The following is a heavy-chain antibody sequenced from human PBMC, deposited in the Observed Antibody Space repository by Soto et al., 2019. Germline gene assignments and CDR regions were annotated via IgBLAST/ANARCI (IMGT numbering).Heavy chain of an antibody. CDR1: GGSISSSNW. CDR2: IYHSGST. V-gene: IGHV4-4*02. Sequence: QVQLQESGPGLVKPSGTLSLTCAVSGGSISSSNWWSWVRQPPGKGLAWIGEIYHSGSTNYNPSLKRRVTISVDKSKNQFSLKLSSVTAPDRAVYYCARVSAAGTSFAYWGQGTRVTVSS. D-gene: IGHD6-13*01. CDR3: ARVSAAGTSFAY. J-gene: IGHJ4*02.